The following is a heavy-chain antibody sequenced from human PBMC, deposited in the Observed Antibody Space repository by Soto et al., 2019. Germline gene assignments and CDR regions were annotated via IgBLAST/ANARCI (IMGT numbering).Heavy chain of an antibody. Sequence: GGSLRLSCAASGFTFSSYAMSWVRQAPGKGLEWVSAISGSGGSTYYADSVKGRFTISRDNSKNTLYLQMNSLRAEDTAVYYCAKDREYYYDSSSWFDPWGQGTLVTV. V-gene: IGHV3-23*01. CDR1: GFTFSSYA. D-gene: IGHD3-22*01. CDR3: AKDREYYYDSSSWFDP. CDR2: ISGSGGST. J-gene: IGHJ5*02.